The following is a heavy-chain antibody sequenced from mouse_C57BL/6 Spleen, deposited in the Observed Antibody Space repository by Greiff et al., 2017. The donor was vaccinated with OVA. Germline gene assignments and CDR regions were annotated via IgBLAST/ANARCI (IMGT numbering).Heavy chain of an antibody. V-gene: IGHV1-82*01. CDR3: ASVLYDYVAMDY. D-gene: IGHD2-4*01. CDR1: GYAFSSSW. J-gene: IGHJ4*01. Sequence: QVHVKQSGPELVKPGASVKISCKASGYAFSSSWMNWVKQRPGKGLEWIGRIYPGDGDTNYNGKFKGKATLTADKSSSTAYMQLSSLTSEDSAVYFCASVLYDYVAMDYWGQGTSVTVSS. CDR2: IYPGDGDT.